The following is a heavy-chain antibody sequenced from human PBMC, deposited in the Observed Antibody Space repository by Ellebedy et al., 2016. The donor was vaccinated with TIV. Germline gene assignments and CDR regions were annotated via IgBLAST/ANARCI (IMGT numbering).Heavy chain of an antibody. Sequence: GESLKISCAASGFTFSSYSMNWVRQAPGKGLEWVSSISSSSSYIYYEDSVKGRFTIARDNTKNSLYLQMNSLRDEDTAVYYCARVRRGYCGGGTCAYYYGMEVWGQGTTVTVSS. D-gene: IGHD2-21*01. V-gene: IGHV3-21*01. CDR3: ARVRRGYCGGGTCAYYYGMEV. CDR1: GFTFSSYS. CDR2: ISSSSSYI. J-gene: IGHJ6*02.